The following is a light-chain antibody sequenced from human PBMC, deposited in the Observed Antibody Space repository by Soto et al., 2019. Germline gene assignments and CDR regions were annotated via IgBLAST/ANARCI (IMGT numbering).Light chain of an antibody. J-gene: IGLJ7*01. CDR2: NNN. CDR3: AAWDDSLTGVV. V-gene: IGLV1-44*01. CDR1: SSNIESNP. Sequence: QSVLTQPPSVSETPGQRVTISCSGSSSNIESNPVNWYQQLPKSAPKVLIYNNNERPSGVPDRFSGSKSGTSASLAISGLQSEDEGDYYCAAWDDSLTGVVFGGGTQLTVL.